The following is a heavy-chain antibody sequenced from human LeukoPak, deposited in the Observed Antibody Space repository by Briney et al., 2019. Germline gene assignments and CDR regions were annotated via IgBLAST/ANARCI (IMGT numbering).Heavy chain of an antibody. Sequence: ASVKLSCEASGYTFTSYGISWVRQAPGQGLEWMGWISAYNGNTNYAQKLQGRVTMTTDASTSTAYMELRSLRSDDTAVYYCARVVRSAGDTDIVVVPAARTYYYYYYMDVWGKGTTVTVSS. CDR2: ISAYNGNT. D-gene: IGHD2-2*01. V-gene: IGHV1-18*01. CDR1: GYTFTSYG. J-gene: IGHJ6*03. CDR3: ARVVRSAGDTDIVVVPAARTYYYYYYMDV.